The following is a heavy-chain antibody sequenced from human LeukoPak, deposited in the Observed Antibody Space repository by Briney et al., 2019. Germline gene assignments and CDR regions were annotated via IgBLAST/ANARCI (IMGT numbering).Heavy chain of an antibody. CDR1: GGSISRGSYY. V-gene: IGHV4-61*02. J-gene: IGHJ5*02. CDR2: IYTSGST. D-gene: IGHD6-13*01. Sequence: PSETLSLTCTVSGGSISRGSYYWSWIRQPAGRGLEGIGRIYTSGSTNYNPSLKSRVTISVDTSKKQFSLKLSSVTAADTAVYYCARSAGYSSSWYDFAYGGWFDPWGQGTLVTVSS. CDR3: ARSAGYSSSWYDFAYGGWFDP.